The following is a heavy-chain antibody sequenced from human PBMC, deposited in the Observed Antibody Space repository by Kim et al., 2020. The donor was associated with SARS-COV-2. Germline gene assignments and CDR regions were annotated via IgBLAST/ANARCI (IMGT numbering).Heavy chain of an antibody. J-gene: IGHJ4*02. V-gene: IGHV4-39*07. Sequence: TYYNPSLKSRVTISVDTSKNQFSLKLSSVTAADTAVYYCARDRRYSSSSYWGQGTLVTVSS. CDR3: ARDRRYSSSSY. D-gene: IGHD6-6*01. CDR2: T.